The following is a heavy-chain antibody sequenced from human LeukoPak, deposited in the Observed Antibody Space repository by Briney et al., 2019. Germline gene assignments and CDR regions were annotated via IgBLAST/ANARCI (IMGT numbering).Heavy chain of an antibody. CDR1: GYTFTNYY. CDR2: INPNDGST. V-gene: IGHV1-46*01. J-gene: IGHJ4*02. CDR3: ARDLPRGPANY. D-gene: IGHD2-2*01. Sequence: ASVKVSCKASGYTFTNYYLHWVRHGPGQGLELMGIINPNDGSTSYGQKFQGRVTMTRDTSTSTVYMDVSSLRSEDTAVYYCARDLPRGPANYWGQGTLVTVSS.